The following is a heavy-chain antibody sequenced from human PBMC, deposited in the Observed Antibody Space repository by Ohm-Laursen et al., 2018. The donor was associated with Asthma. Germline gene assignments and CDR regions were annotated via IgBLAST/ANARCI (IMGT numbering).Heavy chain of an antibody. CDR1: GFTFSSYG. D-gene: IGHD3-3*01. CDR2: ISYDGSNK. J-gene: IGHJ4*02. Sequence: SPRLSCSASGFTFSSYGMHWVRQAPGKGLEWVAVISYDGSNKYYADSVNGRFTVSRDDSKNTLYLQMNSLRPDDTAVYYCARDVMEWYLPAFDFWGQGTLVTVSS. V-gene: IGHV3-30*03. CDR3: ARDVMEWYLPAFDF.